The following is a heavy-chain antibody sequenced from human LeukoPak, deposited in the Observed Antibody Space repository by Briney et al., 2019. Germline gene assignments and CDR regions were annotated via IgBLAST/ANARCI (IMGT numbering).Heavy chain of an antibody. CDR2: ISNVAGTT. D-gene: IGHD2-15*01. Sequence: GGSLRLSCAASGFTFSTYAMSWVRQAPGKGLEWVSAISNVAGTTYYADSVKGRFTISRDNSKNTLYLQMNSLRAEDTAVYYCAKFSGYCNGGSCPTGWYFDFWGRGTLVTVSS. CDR3: AKFSGYCNGGSCPTGWYFDF. CDR1: GFTFSTYA. V-gene: IGHV3-23*01. J-gene: IGHJ2*01.